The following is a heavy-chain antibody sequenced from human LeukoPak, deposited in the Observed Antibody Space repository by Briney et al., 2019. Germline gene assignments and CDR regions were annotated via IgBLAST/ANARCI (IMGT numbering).Heavy chain of an antibody. D-gene: IGHD2-2*01. CDR2: ISSSGSTI. CDR3: ARGRGFVVVPADVPWN. Sequence: GGSLRLSCAASGFTFSDYYMSWIRQAPGKGLEWVSYISSSGSTIYYADSVKGRFTISRDNAKNSLYLQMNSLRAEDTAVYYCARGRGFVVVPADVPWNWGQGTLVTVSS. CDR1: GFTFSDYY. V-gene: IGHV3-11*01. J-gene: IGHJ4*02.